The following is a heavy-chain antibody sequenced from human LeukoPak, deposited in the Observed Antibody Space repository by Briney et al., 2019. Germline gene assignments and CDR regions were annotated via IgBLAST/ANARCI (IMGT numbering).Heavy chain of an antibody. CDR3: TTDEDWNYARKDV. Sequence: GGFLRLSCAASGFTFNCAWMSWVRQVPGKGLVWVGQTVSEIDGGTTDYATPVKGRFTISRDESKSTLYLQMNSLKIEDTAVYYCTTDEDWNYARKDVWGQGATVIVSS. J-gene: IGHJ6*02. CDR2: TVSEIDGGTT. CDR1: GFTFNCAW. V-gene: IGHV3-15*04. D-gene: IGHD1-7*01.